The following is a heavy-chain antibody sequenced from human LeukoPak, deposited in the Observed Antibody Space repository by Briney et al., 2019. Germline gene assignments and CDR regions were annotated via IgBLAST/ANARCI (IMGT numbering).Heavy chain of an antibody. V-gene: IGHV4-38-2*02. D-gene: IGHD5-12*01. Sequence: SETLSLTCTVSGYSISSGYYWGWIRQPPGKGLEWIGSIYHSGSTYYNPSLKSRVTISVDTSKNQFSLKLSSVTAADTAVYYCARVVDVYYMDVWGKGTTVTISS. CDR2: IYHSGST. CDR3: ARVVDVYYMDV. CDR1: GYSISSGYY. J-gene: IGHJ6*03.